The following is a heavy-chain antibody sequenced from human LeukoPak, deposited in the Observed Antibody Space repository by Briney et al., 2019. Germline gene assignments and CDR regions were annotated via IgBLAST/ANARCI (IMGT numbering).Heavy chain of an antibody. J-gene: IGHJ4*02. Sequence: SVKVSCKASGSTFSSYAISWVRQAPGQGLEWMGRIIPILGIANYAQKFQGRVTITADKSTSTAYMELSSLRSEDTAVYYCARGHDYGDLNLDYWGQGTLVTVSS. V-gene: IGHV1-69*04. CDR3: ARGHDYGDLNLDY. CDR2: IIPILGIA. CDR1: GSTFSSYA. D-gene: IGHD4-17*01.